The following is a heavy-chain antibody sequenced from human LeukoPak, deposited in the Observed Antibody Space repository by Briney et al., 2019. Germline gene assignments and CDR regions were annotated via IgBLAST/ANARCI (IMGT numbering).Heavy chain of an antibody. CDR3: ARDTYYYDSSGFTQLDY. J-gene: IGHJ4*02. CDR2: IHTSGST. CDR1: GGSISSYY. V-gene: IGHV4-4*07. Sequence: SETLSLTCTVSGGSISSYYWSWIRQPAGKGLEWIGRIHTSGSTNYNPSLKSRVTMSVDTSKNQFSLKLSSVTAADAAVYYCARDTYYYDSSGFTQLDYWGQGTLVTVSS. D-gene: IGHD3-22*01.